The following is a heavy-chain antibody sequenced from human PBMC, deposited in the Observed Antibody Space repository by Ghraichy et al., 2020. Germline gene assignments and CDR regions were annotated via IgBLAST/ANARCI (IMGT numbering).Heavy chain of an antibody. CDR3: ATRAVSASY. D-gene: IGHD6-19*01. CDR1: EFTVGNNY. J-gene: IGHJ4*02. CDR2: IYSGGGT. Sequence: GESLNISCAVSEFTVGNNYMTWVRQAPGKGLEWVSFIYSGGGTSYADSVKGRFTISRDSSKNTLYLQMNSLRPEDTAVYYCATRAVSASYWGQGTLVTVSS. V-gene: IGHV3-53*01.